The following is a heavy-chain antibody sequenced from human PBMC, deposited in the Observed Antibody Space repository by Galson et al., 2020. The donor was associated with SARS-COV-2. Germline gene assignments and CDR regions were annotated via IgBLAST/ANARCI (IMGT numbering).Heavy chain of an antibody. D-gene: IGHD3-16*02. CDR3: ARDFIPIYPVGNWFDP. V-gene: IGHV3-21*01. J-gene: IGHJ5*02. CDR2: ISSSSSYI. CDR1: GFTFSSYS. Sequence: SCAASGFTFSSYSMNWVRQASGKGLEWVSSISSSSSYIYYADSVKGRFTISRDNAKNSLYLQMNSLRAEDTAVYYCARDFIPIYPVGNWFDPWGQGTLVTVSS.